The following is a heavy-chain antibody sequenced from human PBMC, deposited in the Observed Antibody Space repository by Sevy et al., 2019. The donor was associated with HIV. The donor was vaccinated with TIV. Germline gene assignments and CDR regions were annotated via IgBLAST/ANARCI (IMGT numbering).Heavy chain of an antibody. Sequence: SQTLSLTCAISGDSVSSNSAAWNWIRQSPSRGLEWLGRTYYMSKWYNDYAVSVKSRITINPDTSKNQFSLQLNSVTPEDTAVYYCARGTDYYDSSGYYLLLRNDAFDIWGQGTMVTVSS. V-gene: IGHV6-1*01. CDR2: TYYMSKWYN. D-gene: IGHD3-22*01. CDR3: ARGTDYYDSSGYYLLLRNDAFDI. CDR1: GDSVSSNSAA. J-gene: IGHJ3*02.